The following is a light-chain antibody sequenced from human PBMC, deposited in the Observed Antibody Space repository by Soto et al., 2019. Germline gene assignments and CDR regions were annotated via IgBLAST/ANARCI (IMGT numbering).Light chain of an antibody. CDR2: EVS. J-gene: IGLJ3*02. V-gene: IGLV2-14*01. Sequence: QSVLTQPASVSGSPGQSITISCTGTSSDVGAYNYVSWYQQHPGKAPKLMIYEVSNRPSGVSNRFSGSKSGNTASLTISGLRAEEGGVYSCGSYKGGSTGVFGGGTKLTV. CDR3: GSYKGGSTGV. CDR1: SSDVGAYNY.